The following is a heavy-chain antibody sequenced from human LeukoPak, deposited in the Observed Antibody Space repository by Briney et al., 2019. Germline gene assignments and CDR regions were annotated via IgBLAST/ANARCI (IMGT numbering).Heavy chain of an antibody. CDR1: GFTFDDYA. Sequence: PGRSLRLSCAASGFTFDDYAMHWVRQAPGKGLEWVSGISWNSGGIGYADSVKGRFTISRDNAKNSLYLRMNSLRAEDTALYYCAKAPGYSYGYPFDYWGQGTLVTVSS. CDR2: ISWNSGGI. J-gene: IGHJ4*02. D-gene: IGHD5-18*01. CDR3: AKAPGYSYGYPFDY. V-gene: IGHV3-9*01.